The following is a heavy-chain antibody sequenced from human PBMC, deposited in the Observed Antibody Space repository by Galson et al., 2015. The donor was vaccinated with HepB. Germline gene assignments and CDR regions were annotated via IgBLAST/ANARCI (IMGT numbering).Heavy chain of an antibody. CDR1: GFTFSNYG. D-gene: IGHD3-22*01. V-gene: IGHV3-33*08. J-gene: IGHJ4*02. Sequence: SLILSGAASGFTFSNYGMHWVRQAPGKGLEWVAIIWYDGNSKYYGDSVKGRFTITRDNVKNMLDLQTNTLRAEDTAVYYCVSTNGGNYYDGNGWHFDYWGQGTLFTVSS. CDR3: VSTNGGNYYDGNGWHFDY. CDR2: IWYDGNSK.